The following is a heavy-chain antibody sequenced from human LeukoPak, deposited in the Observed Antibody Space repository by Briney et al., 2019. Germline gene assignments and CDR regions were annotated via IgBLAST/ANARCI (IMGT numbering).Heavy chain of an antibody. J-gene: IGHJ5*02. Sequence: PSETLSLTCTVSGGSITSYYWNWIRQPPGKGLEWIGYMHYSGTTNYNPSLKSRVTISVDTSKNQFSLKLYSVTAADTAVYYCARHASATYDNWFDPWGQGTLVTVSS. CDR2: MHYSGTT. D-gene: IGHD1-26*01. CDR3: ARHASATYDNWFDP. CDR1: GGSITSYY. V-gene: IGHV4-59*08.